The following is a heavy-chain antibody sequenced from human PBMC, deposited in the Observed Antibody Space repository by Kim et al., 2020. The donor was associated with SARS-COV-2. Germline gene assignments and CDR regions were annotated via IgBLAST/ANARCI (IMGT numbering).Heavy chain of an antibody. V-gene: IGHV3-30*04. D-gene: IGHD4-17*01. CDR3: ARGGNYGDWVDY. Sequence: GGSLRLSCAASGFTFSSYAMHWVRQAPGKGLEWVAVISYDGSNKYYADSVKGRFTISRDNSKNTLYLQMNSLRAEDTAVYYCARGGNYGDWVDYWGQGTLVTVSS. J-gene: IGHJ4*02. CDR2: ISYDGSNK. CDR1: GFTFSSYA.